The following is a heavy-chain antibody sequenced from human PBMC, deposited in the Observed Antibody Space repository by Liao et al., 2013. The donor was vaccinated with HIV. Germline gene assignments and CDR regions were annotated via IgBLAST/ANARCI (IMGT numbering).Heavy chain of an antibody. J-gene: IGHJ6*03. CDR2: IYYSAYT. CDR1: GGSISSYY. CDR3: ARMPFGYQLPQDYYMDV. Sequence: QVQLQESGPGLVKPSETLSLTCTVSGGSISSYYWSWIRLPPEKGLEWIGYIYYSAYTNYNPSLKSRVTISVDTSKNQFSLKLTSVTAADTAVYYCARMPFGYQLPQDYYMDVWGNGTTVVVSS. V-gene: IGHV4-59*12. D-gene: IGHD2-2*01.